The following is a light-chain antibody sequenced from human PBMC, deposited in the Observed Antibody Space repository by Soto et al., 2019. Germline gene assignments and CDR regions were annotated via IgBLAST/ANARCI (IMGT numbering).Light chain of an antibody. V-gene: IGLV2-14*01. Sequence: QSVLTQPASVSGSPGQSITVSCTGTSSDVGGYNSVSWYQQHPGKTPKLMISEVSNRPSGVSNRFSGSKSGNTASLTISGLQAEDEADYYCSSYTAGGTIFGTGTKLTVL. CDR1: SSDVGGYNS. J-gene: IGLJ1*01. CDR3: SSYTAGGTI. CDR2: EVS.